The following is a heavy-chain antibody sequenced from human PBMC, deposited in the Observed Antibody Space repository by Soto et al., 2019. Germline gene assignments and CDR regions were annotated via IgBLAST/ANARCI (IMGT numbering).Heavy chain of an antibody. CDR2: INHSGST. CDR1: GGSFSGYY. CDR3: ARMGRRITKPRPNYDILTGYVY. D-gene: IGHD3-9*01. V-gene: IGHV4-34*01. Sequence: SETLSLTCAVYGGSFSGYYWSWIRQPPGKGLERIGEINHSGSTNYNPSLKSRVTISVDTSKNQFSLKLSSVTAADTAVYYCARMGRRITKPRPNYDILTGYVYWGQGTLVTVSS. J-gene: IGHJ4*02.